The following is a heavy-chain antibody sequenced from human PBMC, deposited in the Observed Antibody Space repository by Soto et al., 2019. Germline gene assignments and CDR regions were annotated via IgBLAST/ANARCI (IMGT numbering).Heavy chain of an antibody. Sequence: PGGSLRLSCAASGFTVSSNYMSWVRQAPGKGLEWVSVIYSGGSTYYADSVKGRSTISRDNSKNTLYLQMNSLRAEDTAVYYCAMIAAAGIYYGMDVWGQGTTVTVSS. J-gene: IGHJ6*02. V-gene: IGHV3-53*01. CDR1: GFTVSSNY. CDR3: AMIAAAGIYYGMDV. CDR2: IYSGGST. D-gene: IGHD6-13*01.